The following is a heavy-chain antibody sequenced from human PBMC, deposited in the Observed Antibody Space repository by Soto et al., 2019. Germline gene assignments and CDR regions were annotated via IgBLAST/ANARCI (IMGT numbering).Heavy chain of an antibody. J-gene: IGHJ4*02. D-gene: IGHD6-19*01. V-gene: IGHV3-23*01. CDR2: ISASGGTT. CDR1: GFTFSSYA. Sequence: GGSLRLSCAASGFTFSSYAMSWVRQAPGKGLKWVSAISASGGTTYYADSVKGRFTISRDNPKSTLYLQLNSLRAEDTAVYYCAKDLLGTAVVGIFDFWGQGTLVTVSS. CDR3: AKDLLGTAVVGIFDF.